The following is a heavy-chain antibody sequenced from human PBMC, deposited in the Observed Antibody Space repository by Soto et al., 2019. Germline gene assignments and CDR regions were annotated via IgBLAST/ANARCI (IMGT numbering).Heavy chain of an antibody. Sequence: SETLSLTCTVSGDSISSDGYHWSWIRQSPGKGLEWIGYIYNGGRTFYRPSLESRINMSLDATKNSYPLRLTSVTAADTAVYYCARAPVGMDSINFFDHWGQGILVTVSS. J-gene: IGHJ4*02. CDR3: ARAPVGMDSINFFDH. V-gene: IGHV4-30-4*01. CDR2: IYNGGRT. D-gene: IGHD2-8*01. CDR1: GDSISSDGYH.